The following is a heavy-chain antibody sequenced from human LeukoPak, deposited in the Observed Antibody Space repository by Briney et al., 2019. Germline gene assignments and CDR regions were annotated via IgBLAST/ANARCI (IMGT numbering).Heavy chain of an antibody. J-gene: IGHJ3*02. Sequence: PSETLSLTCTVSGGSISSYYWSWIRQPPGKGLEWIGYIYYSGSTNYNPSLKSRVTISVDTSKNQFSLKLSSVTAVDTAVYYCARRLFDAFDIWAKGQWSPSLQ. CDR1: GGSISSYY. CDR3: ARRLFDAFDI. V-gene: IGHV4-59*08. CDR2: IYYSGST.